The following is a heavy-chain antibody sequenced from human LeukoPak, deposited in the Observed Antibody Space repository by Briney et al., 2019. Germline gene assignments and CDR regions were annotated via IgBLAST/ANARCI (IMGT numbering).Heavy chain of an antibody. J-gene: IGHJ3*02. D-gene: IGHD3-22*01. CDR2: ISSSSSYI. CDR1: GFTFSSYS. Sequence: GGSLRLSCAASGFTFSSYSMNWVRQAPGKGLEWVSSISSSSSYIYYADSVKGRFTISRDNAKNSLYLQMNSLRAEDTAVYYCAREGNYYDSSGYYSDDAFDIWGQGTMVTVSS. CDR3: AREGNYYDSSGYYSDDAFDI. V-gene: IGHV3-21*01.